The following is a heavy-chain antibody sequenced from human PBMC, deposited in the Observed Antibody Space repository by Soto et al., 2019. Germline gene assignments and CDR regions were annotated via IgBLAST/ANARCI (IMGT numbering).Heavy chain of an antibody. CDR1: VFTFSDYY. V-gene: IGHV3-11*01. D-gene: IGHD6-6*01. J-gene: IGHJ4*02. Sequence: GVLRLSCAASVFTFSDYYMSLIRQAPGKGLEWVSYISSSGSTMYYAASVKGRFTISRDNAKNSLYLQMNSLRAEDTAVYYCARDTEYSSSSSSDYWGQGTLVTVSS. CDR2: ISSSGSTM. CDR3: ARDTEYSSSSSSDY.